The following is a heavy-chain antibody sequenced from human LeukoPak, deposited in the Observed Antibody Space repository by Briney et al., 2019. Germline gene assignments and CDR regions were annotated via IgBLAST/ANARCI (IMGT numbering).Heavy chain of an antibody. D-gene: IGHD3-22*01. CDR1: GFTFNTYA. V-gene: IGHV3-23*01. Sequence: GGSLRLSCGASGFTFNTYAMSWVRHAPGTGPEWVSSISTSGGSTYYADFAKGRFTISRDNSKNTLYLQMSTLRGEDTAVYYCAKHLVKNFYDNSGYLGAFDIWGRGTMVTVSP. CDR2: ISTSGGST. J-gene: IGHJ3*02. CDR3: AKHLVKNFYDNSGYLGAFDI.